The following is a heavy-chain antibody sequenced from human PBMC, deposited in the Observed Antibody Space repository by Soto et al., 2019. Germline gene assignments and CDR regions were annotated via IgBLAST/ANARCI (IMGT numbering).Heavy chain of an antibody. V-gene: IGHV4-59*08. D-gene: IGHD3-3*01. CDR1: GGSIRSHN. J-gene: IGHJ6*03. Sequence: QVQLQESGPGLVKPSETLSLTCSVPGGSIRSHNWSWIRQPPGKGLEWIGCMYYSAMTEYNPSLKSRVTMSPDTSNNNDYRRLTAVTAADTPVYYYAKHLFDSWKGYPYYYYMDVWGKGTAVTVS. CDR2: MYYSAMT. CDR3: AKHLFDSWKGYPYYYYMDV.